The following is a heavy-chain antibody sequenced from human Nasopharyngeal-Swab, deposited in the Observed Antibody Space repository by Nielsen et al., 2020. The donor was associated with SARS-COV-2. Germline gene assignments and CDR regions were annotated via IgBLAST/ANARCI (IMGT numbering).Heavy chain of an antibody. J-gene: IGHJ4*02. V-gene: IGHV3-21*01. CDR2: ISSSSSYI. D-gene: IGHD6-13*01. Sequence: WIRRPPGKGLEWVSSISSSSSYIYYADSVKGRFTISRDNAKNSLYLQMNSLRAEDTAVYYCASFSSSWPNFDYWGQGTLVTVSS. CDR3: ASFSSSWPNFDY.